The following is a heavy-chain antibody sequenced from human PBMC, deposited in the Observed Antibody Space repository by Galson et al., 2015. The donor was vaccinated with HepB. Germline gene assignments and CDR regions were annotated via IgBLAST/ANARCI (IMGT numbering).Heavy chain of an antibody. Sequence: SVKVSCKASGYTFTSHAMHWVRQAPGQRLEWMGWINAGNGNTKYSQKFQGRVTITRDTSASTAYMELSSLRSEDTAVYYCARGTGHDPYHLDYWGQGTLVTVSS. D-gene: IGHD1-1*01. CDR3: ARGTGHDPYHLDY. J-gene: IGHJ4*02. V-gene: IGHV1-3*01. CDR2: INAGNGNT. CDR1: GYTFTSHA.